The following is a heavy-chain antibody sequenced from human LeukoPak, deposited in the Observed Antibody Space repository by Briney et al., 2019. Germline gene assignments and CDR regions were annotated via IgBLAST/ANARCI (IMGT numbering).Heavy chain of an antibody. CDR3: ARARSAHYFDY. J-gene: IGHJ4*02. V-gene: IGHV3-48*04. D-gene: IGHD2-15*01. CDR2: ISPSSKTI. Sequence: GGSLRLSCEGSGFTFSNFGVSWVRRAPGKGLEWISYISPSSKTIWYAGSVKGRFTISRDNAKNSLYLQMDSLRAEDTAMFYCARARSAHYFDYWGQGTLVTVSS. CDR1: GFTFSNFG.